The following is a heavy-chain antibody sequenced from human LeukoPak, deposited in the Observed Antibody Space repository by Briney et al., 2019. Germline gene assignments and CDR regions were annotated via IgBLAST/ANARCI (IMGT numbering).Heavy chain of an antibody. CDR3: ARLPRYCSTTTCYLNYLDF. CDR1: GGSISTYY. D-gene: IGHD2-2*01. Sequence: SETLSLTCTVSGGSISTYYWSWIRQPPGKGLEWIGYVYYSGSTNCNPSLKSRVTISVDTSKNQFSLKLSSVTAADTAVYYCARLPRYCSTTTCYLNYLDFWGQGTLVTVSS. J-gene: IGHJ4*02. V-gene: IGHV4-59*01. CDR2: VYYSGST.